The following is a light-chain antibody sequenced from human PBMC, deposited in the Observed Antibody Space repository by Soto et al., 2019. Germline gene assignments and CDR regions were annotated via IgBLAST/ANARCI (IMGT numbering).Light chain of an antibody. J-gene: IGKJ1*01. CDR2: GAS. Sequence: EIVLTQSQGTLSLSPGESATLSSRASQSISYNYLAWSQQKSGQPPRLLIYGASSRATGVPDRFSGSGSGTDFTLTITRLEPEDFAVYYCHQYATYPPTFGQGTKVDI. CDR1: QSISYNY. CDR3: HQYATYPPT. V-gene: IGKV3-20*01.